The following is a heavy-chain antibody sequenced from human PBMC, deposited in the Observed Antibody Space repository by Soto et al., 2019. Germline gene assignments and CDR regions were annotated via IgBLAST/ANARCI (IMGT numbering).Heavy chain of an antibody. J-gene: IGHJ4*02. CDR2: IFHSLGA. Sequence: SETLSLTCTVSGGSTTSDYWSWIRQPPGKGLEWLGYIFHSLGAKYNPSLGSRGTISLDTSKNQLSLGLRSVTAADAAIYFCVRDLNGSGDYWGQGTLVTVSS. CDR3: VRDLNGSGDY. V-gene: IGHV4-59*01. CDR1: GGSTTSDY. D-gene: IGHD3-10*01.